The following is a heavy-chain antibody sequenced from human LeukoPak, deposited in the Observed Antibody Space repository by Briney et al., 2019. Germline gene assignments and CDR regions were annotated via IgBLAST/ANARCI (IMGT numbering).Heavy chain of an antibody. CDR3: AGFTAQVDYYYMDV. V-gene: IGHV4-59*13. CDR1: GGSISSYH. Sequence: SETLSLTCTVSGGSISSYHWSWIRQPPGKGLEWIGYIYYSGSTNYNPSLKSRVTISVDTSKNQFSLNLSSVTAADTAVYFCAGFTAQVDYYYMDVWGKGTTVTVSS. J-gene: IGHJ6*03. D-gene: IGHD2-21*02. CDR2: IYYSGST.